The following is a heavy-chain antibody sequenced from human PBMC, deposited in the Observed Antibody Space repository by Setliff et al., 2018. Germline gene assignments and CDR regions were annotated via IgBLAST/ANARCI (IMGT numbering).Heavy chain of an antibody. CDR3: AHSTTFDLHHDY. CDR1: GGSVSTFY. J-gene: IGHJ4*02. D-gene: IGHD3-9*01. CDR2: IFTSGST. V-gene: IGHV4-4*09. Sequence: SETLSLTCRVSGGSVSTFYWTRIRQPPGKGLEWIGYIFTSGSTQYNPSLKSRATISRDTSSNQFSLKLFSVTAADTAVYYCAHSTTFDLHHDYWGQGALVTVSS.